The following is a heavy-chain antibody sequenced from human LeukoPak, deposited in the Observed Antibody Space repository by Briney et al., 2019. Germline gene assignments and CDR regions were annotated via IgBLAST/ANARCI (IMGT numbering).Heavy chain of an antibody. Sequence: GGSLRLSCAASGFTFSSYGMHWVRQASGKGLEWVAFIRYDGSNKYYADSVKGRFTISRDNSKNTLYLQMNSLRAEDTAVYYCAKDPTGYYYDSSGYLLPDYWGQGTLVTVSS. V-gene: IGHV3-30*02. J-gene: IGHJ4*02. D-gene: IGHD3-22*01. CDR1: GFTFSSYG. CDR3: AKDPTGYYYDSSGYLLPDY. CDR2: IRYDGSNK.